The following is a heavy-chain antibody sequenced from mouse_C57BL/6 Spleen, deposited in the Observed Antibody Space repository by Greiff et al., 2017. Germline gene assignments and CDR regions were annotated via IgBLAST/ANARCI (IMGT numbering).Heavy chain of an antibody. CDR3: ARLGNYEYYYAMDY. CDR2: INPNNGGT. Sequence: VQLQQSGPELVKPGASVKISCKASGYTFTDYYMNWVKQSHGKSLEWIGDINPNNGGTSYNQKFKGKATLTVDKSSSTAYMELRSLTSEDSAVYYCARLGNYEYYYAMDYWGQGTSVTVSS. D-gene: IGHD2-1*01. J-gene: IGHJ4*01. CDR1: GYTFTDYY. V-gene: IGHV1-26*01.